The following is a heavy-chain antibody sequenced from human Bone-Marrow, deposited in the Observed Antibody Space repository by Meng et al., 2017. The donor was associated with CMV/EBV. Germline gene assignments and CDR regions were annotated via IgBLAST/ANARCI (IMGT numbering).Heavy chain of an antibody. D-gene: IGHD3-3*01. J-gene: IGHJ4*02. Sequence: SETLSLTCAVHGGSFSGYYWSWIRQPPGKGLEWMGEINHSGSTNYNPSLKSRVTISVDPSKNQFSLKLSSVTAADTAVYYCAILYDFWSGYYRRSDYWGQGTLVTVSS. CDR2: INHSGST. CDR1: GGSFSGYY. CDR3: AILYDFWSGYYRRSDY. V-gene: IGHV4-34*01.